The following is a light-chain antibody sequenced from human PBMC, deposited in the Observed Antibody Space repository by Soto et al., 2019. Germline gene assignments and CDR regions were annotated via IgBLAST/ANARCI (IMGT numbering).Light chain of an antibody. V-gene: IGKV1-39*01. CDR3: QQTSSFPLT. CDR1: QSISND. J-gene: IGKJ1*01. CDR2: VAS. Sequence: DLQMTQSPSSLSASVGDRVTITCRASQSISNDLNWYQQKPGKAPELLIYVASTLQSGVPSRFSGSASGTDFTLAINSLQPEDFATYYCQQTSSFPLTFGQGTKVELK.